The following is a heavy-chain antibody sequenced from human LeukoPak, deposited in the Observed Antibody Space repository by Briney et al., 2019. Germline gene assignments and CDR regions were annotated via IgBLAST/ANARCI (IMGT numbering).Heavy chain of an antibody. CDR1: GFTFSSYG. V-gene: IGHV3-30*18. Sequence: PGGSLRLSCAASGFTFSSYGMHWVRQAPGKGLEWVAVISYDGSNKYYADSVKGRFTISRDNSKNTLYLQMNSLRAEDTAVYYCAKDRQFLYSSSWYPDYWGQGTLVTVSS. CDR2: ISYDGSNK. CDR3: AKDRQFLYSSSWYPDY. J-gene: IGHJ4*02. D-gene: IGHD6-13*01.